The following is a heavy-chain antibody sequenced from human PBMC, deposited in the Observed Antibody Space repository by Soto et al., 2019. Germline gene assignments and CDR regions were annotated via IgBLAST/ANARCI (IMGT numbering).Heavy chain of an antibody. Sequence: QVQLVQSGAEVKTPGSSVKVSCTASGGTFNFYTLSWVRQAPGQGLEWMGRIIPMLGMSNYAQKFQGRVTMIADKSTSTAYMGLSSLRSEDTALYYCATNYGSGSAHFDNWGQGTLVTVSS. CDR3: ATNYGSGSAHFDN. D-gene: IGHD3-10*01. J-gene: IGHJ4*02. CDR2: IIPMLGMS. V-gene: IGHV1-69*02. CDR1: GGTFNFYT.